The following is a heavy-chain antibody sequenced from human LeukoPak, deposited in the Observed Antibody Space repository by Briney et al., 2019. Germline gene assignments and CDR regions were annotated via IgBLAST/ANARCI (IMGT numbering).Heavy chain of an antibody. CDR3: ARTIDY. J-gene: IGHJ4*02. CDR1: GFTFSSYS. V-gene: IGHV3-48*01. CDR2: ISTSGSPI. Sequence: GGSLRLSCAVSGFTFSSYSMNWVRQAPGKGLEWASYISTSGSPIYYADSVKGRFTISRDNAKNSLYLQMNSLRAEDTAVYYCARTIDYWGQGTLVTVSS.